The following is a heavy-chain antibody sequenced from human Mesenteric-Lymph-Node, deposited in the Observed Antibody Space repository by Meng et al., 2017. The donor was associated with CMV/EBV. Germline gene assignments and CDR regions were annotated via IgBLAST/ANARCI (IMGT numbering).Heavy chain of an antibody. CDR3: ARGPSKLRYFDWLLWG. V-gene: IGHV4-61*01. J-gene: IGHJ4*02. CDR1: GGSVSSSSYY. CDR2: IYYSGST. D-gene: IGHD3-9*01. Sequence: SETLSLTCTVSGGSVSSSSYYWSWIRQPPGKGLEWIGYIYYSGSTYYNPSLKSRVTISVDTSKNQFSLKLSSVTAADTAVYYCARGPSKLRYFDWLLWGWGQGTLVTVSS.